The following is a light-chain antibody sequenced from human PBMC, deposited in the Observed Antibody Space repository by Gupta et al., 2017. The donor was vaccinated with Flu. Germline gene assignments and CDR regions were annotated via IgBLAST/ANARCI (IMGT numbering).Light chain of an antibody. CDR3: QQYGITVFI. CDR1: QSVDNSM. CDR2: CAA. J-gene: IGKJ3*01. Sequence: ERATLTCRASQSVDNSMLIWYQQQTREAARILIICAASKATSRPDTRSSSSSGTAFSPTIRRLVHEEFAVYYYQQYGITVFIFGHGTKVDIK. V-gene: IGKV3-20*01.